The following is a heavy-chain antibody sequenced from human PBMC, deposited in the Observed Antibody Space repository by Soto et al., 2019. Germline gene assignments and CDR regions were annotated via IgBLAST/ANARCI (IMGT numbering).Heavy chain of an antibody. V-gene: IGHV3-74*01. Sequence: EVQLVESGGGLVQPGVSMRLSCAGSGLTFSSYWMQWVRLGLGEGLVWVSRIMSAGSGTTYADSVKGRFTISRDNAKNTLYLQMNSLRDEDTAEYHCARSSGSGGVEYNMDVWGQGTTVTVSS. CDR3: ARSSGSGGVEYNMDV. D-gene: IGHD3-16*01. CDR1: GLTFSSYW. CDR2: IMSAGSGT. J-gene: IGHJ6*02.